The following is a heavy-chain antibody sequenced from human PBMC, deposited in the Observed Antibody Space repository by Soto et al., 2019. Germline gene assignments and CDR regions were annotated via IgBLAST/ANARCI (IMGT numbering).Heavy chain of an antibody. Sequence: QVQLQESGPGLVNPSGTLSLTCAVSGGSLSSSNWWSWVRQPPGKALEWLGEIFYSGSTKYNPSLNIRVTISADQSKTHVSLRLSSVTAADTAVYYCVHHGGDPYYPAFWGQGILGTVSS. CDR3: VHHGGDPYYPAF. CDR2: IFYSGST. V-gene: IGHV4-4*02. D-gene: IGHD4-17*01. J-gene: IGHJ4*01. CDR1: GGSLSSSNW.